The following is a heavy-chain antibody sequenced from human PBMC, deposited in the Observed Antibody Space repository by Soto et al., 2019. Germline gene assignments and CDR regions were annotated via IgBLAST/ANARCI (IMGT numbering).Heavy chain of an antibody. V-gene: IGHV4-4*02. CDR1: GYSISSSNW. CDR3: ARGGGYDFFDY. D-gene: IGHD5-12*01. J-gene: IGHJ4*02. Sequence: PSETLSLTCAVSGYSISSSNWWSWVRQPPGKGLEWIGEIYHSGSTNYNPSLKSRVTISLAKSKNQFSLKLSSVTAADTAVYYCARGGGYDFFDYWGQGTLVTVSS. CDR2: IYHSGST.